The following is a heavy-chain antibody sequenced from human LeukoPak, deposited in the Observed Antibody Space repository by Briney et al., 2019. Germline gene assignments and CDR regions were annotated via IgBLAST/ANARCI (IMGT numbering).Heavy chain of an antibody. CDR2: IWYDGSNK. Sequence: GGSLRLSCAASGFTFSSYGMHWVRQAPGKGLEWVAVIWYDGSNKYYADSVKGRFTISRDNPKNTLYLQMNSLRAEDTAVYYCARDRVAAAGSYHDYWGQGTLVTVSS. D-gene: IGHD6-13*01. J-gene: IGHJ4*02. V-gene: IGHV3-33*01. CDR1: GFTFSSYG. CDR3: ARDRVAAAGSYHDY.